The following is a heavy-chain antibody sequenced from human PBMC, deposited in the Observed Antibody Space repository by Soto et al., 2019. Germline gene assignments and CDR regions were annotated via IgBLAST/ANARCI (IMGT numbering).Heavy chain of an antibody. CDR2: IYPGDSDT. CDR3: VKWSGSYSGTD. J-gene: IGHJ1*01. D-gene: IGHD1-26*01. V-gene: IGHV5-51*01. Sequence: GESLKISCQGSGYRFTNYWIGWVRQMPGKGLEWMGIIYPGDSDTRYSPSFQGQVTISADKSINTAYLQWSSLKASDTAMYYCVKWSGSYSGTDWGQGTLVTVSS. CDR1: GYRFTNYW.